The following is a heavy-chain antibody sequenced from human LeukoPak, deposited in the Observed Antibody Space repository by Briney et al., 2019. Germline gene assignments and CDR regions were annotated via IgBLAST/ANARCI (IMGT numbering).Heavy chain of an antibody. CDR3: ARGVSYYDSSGYYSPFDY. CDR1: GGSISSSSYY. CDR2: IYYSGST. V-gene: IGHV4-39*01. Sequence: SETLSLTCTVSGGSISSSSYYWGWIRQPPGTGLEWIGSIYYSGSTYYNPSLKSRVTISVDTSKNQFSLKLSSVTAADTAVYYCARGVSYYDSSGYYSPFDYWGQGTLVTVSS. J-gene: IGHJ4*02. D-gene: IGHD3-22*01.